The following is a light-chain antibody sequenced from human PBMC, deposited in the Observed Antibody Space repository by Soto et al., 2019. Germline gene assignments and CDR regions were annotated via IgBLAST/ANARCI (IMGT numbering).Light chain of an antibody. CDR3: HSYDDSLSGSV. CDR1: SSNIGANND. V-gene: IGLV1-40*01. Sequence: QSVLTQPPSVSGAPGQRVIISCTGGSSNIGANNDVHWYQQTPGRAPKLLIYGDNNRPSGVPDRFSGSKSGTSASLASTGLQAEDEADYYCHSYDDSLSGSVFGGGTKLTVL. CDR2: GDN. J-gene: IGLJ3*02.